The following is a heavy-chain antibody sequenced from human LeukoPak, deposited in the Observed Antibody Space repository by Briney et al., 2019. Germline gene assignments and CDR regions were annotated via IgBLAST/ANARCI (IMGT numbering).Heavy chain of an antibody. CDR3: ARDGSGYSYGHFDY. V-gene: IGHV4-4*07. CDR1: GGSLSSYY. Sequence: SSETLSLTCTVSGGSLSSYYWNWIRQPAGKGLEWIGRIYTSGSTSYNPSLKSRVTMSVDTSKNQFSLKLSSVTAADTAVYYCARDGSGYSYGHFDYWGQGTLVTVSS. CDR2: IYTSGST. J-gene: IGHJ4*02. D-gene: IGHD5-18*01.